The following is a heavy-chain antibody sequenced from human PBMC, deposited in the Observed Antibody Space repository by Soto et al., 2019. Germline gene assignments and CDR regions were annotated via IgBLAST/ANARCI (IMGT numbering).Heavy chain of an antibody. Sequence: SETLSLTCNLSGASMNDYYGRSIRQSPGKGLEHIGYLHYNGFAEYSPSLRSRVSISMDTSKNQFSLKLSSVTDADTAIYYCARSGHIFAGVFWGQGILVTVSS. J-gene: IGHJ4*02. CDR1: GASMNDYY. CDR3: ARSGHIFAGVF. V-gene: IGHV4-59*01. D-gene: IGHD3-16*01. CDR2: LHYNGFA.